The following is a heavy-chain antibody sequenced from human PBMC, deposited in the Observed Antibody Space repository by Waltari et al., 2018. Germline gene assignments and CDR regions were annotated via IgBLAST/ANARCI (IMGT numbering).Heavy chain of an antibody. D-gene: IGHD4-17*01. CDR1: GGSISSGDYY. V-gene: IGHV4-30-4*08. CDR2: IYYSGST. CDR3: ARETYGDYGGYYFDY. Sequence: QVQLQGSGPGLVKPSQTLFLTCTVSGGSISSGDYYWSWIRQPPGKGLEWIGYIYYSGSTYYNPSLKSRVTISVDTSKNQFSLKLSSVTAADTAVYYCARETYGDYGGYYFDYWGQGTLVTVSS. J-gene: IGHJ4*02.